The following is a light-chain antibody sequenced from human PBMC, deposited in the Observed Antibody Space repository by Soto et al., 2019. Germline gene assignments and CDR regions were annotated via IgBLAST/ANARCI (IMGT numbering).Light chain of an antibody. CDR2: NNT. J-gene: IGLJ1*01. Sequence: QSVLTQPPSASGTPGQRVTISCAGSISNVGGNPVICYYHDPTTAAKLLIYNNTRRPSAVISRFSCSKSATTASLAISGRQSEEEADYYYASCYDSLSGPVFGTGTKLTVL. CDR1: ISNVGGNP. V-gene: IGLV1-44*01. CDR3: ASCYDSLSGPV.